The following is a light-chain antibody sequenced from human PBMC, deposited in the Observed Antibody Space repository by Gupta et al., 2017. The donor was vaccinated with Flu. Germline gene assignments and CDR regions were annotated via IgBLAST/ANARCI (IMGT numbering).Light chain of an antibody. J-gene: IGLJ2*01. CDR2: EVS. CDR1: SSDVGGYNY. CDR3: NSYTSSTTLL. V-gene: IGLV2-14*01. Sequence: QSALPQPASVSGSPRQSITIACTGTSSDVGGYNYVSYYQQHPGKAPKLMIYEVSNRPSGVSNRFSGSKSGNTASLTISGRQAQDEDDYYCNSYTSSTTLLFGGGTKLTVL.